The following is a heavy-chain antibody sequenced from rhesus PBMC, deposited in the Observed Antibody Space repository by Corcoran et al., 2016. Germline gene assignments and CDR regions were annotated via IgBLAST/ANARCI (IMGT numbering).Heavy chain of an antibody. Sequence: QLQLQESGPGLVKPSETLSVTCAVSGGSISSSYWSWIRQAPGKGLGWIGYIYGSGSSTNYNPSLKSRVTLSVDMSKNQLSLKLSSVTTADTAVYYCARTYSGSWMDAFDFWGQGLRVTVSS. D-gene: IGHD6-25*01. CDR1: GGSISSSY. J-gene: IGHJ3*01. CDR2: IYGSGSST. V-gene: IGHV4-169*01. CDR3: ARTYSGSWMDAFDF.